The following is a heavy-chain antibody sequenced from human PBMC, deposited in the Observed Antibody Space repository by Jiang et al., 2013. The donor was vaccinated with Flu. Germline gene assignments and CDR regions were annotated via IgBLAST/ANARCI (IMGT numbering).Heavy chain of an antibody. Sequence: PGASVKVSCKASGYTFTSYAMNWVRQAPGQGLEWMGWINTNTGNPTYAQGFTGRFVFSLDTSVSTAYLQICSLKAEDTAVYYCARDSSYYDFWSGYYFSSGCYYYGMDVWGQGTTVTVSS. V-gene: IGHV7-4-1*01. CDR1: GYTFTSYA. D-gene: IGHD3-3*01. CDR3: ARDSSYYDFWSGYYFSSGCYYYGMDV. CDR2: INTNTGNP. J-gene: IGHJ6*02.